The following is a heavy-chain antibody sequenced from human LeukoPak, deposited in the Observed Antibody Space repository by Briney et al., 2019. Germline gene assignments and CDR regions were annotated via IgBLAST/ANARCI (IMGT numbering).Heavy chain of an antibody. D-gene: IGHD6-19*01. CDR3: AKDRYSSGWYDYYYYGMDV. J-gene: IGHJ6*02. V-gene: IGHV3-23*01. Sequence: GGSLRLSCAASGFTFTNCAMSWVRQAPGKGLEWVSAISGSGGGTYYADSVKGRSTISRDNSKNMLFLQMNSLRAEDTAVYYCAKDRYSSGWYDYYYYGMDVWGQGTTVTVSS. CDR1: GFTFTNCA. CDR2: ISGSGGGT.